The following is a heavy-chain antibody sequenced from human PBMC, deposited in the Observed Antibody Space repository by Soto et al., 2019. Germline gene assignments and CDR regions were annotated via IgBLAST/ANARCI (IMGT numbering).Heavy chain of an antibody. CDR2: IWDYGSNK. Sequence: GGSLRLSCAASGFTFSSYGMHWVRQAPGKGLEWVAVIWDYGSNKYYADSVKGRFTISRDNSKNTLYMQMNSLRAEDTAVNYCARPTRSYSSSWYLTLDYWGQGTLVTVSS. CDR1: GFTFSSYG. CDR3: ARPTRSYSSSWYLTLDY. J-gene: IGHJ4*02. D-gene: IGHD6-13*01. V-gene: IGHV3-33*01.